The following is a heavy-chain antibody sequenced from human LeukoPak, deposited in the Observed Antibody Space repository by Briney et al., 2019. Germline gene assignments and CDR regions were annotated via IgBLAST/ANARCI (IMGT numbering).Heavy chain of an antibody. V-gene: IGHV4-34*01. CDR2: INHSGST. Sequence: SETLSLTCAVYGGSFSGYYWSWIRQPPGKGLEWIGEINHSGSTNYNPSLKSRVTISVDTSKNQFSLKLSSVTAADTAVYYCARGLAVAGPEIDYWGQGTLVTVSS. J-gene: IGHJ4*02. CDR3: ARGLAVAGPEIDY. D-gene: IGHD6-19*01. CDR1: GGSFSGYY.